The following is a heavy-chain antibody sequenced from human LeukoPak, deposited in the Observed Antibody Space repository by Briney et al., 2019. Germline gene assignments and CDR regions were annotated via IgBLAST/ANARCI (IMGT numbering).Heavy chain of an antibody. J-gene: IGHJ4*02. CDR3: ARRDRY. Sequence: PGGSLRLSCAASGFTFSSYGMHWVRQAPGKGLEWVSVIYSGGSTYYADSVKGRFTISRDNSKNTLYLQMNSLRAEDTAVYYCARRDRYWGQGTLVTVSS. CDR2: IYSGGST. V-gene: IGHV3-NL1*01. CDR1: GFTFSSYG. D-gene: IGHD5-24*01.